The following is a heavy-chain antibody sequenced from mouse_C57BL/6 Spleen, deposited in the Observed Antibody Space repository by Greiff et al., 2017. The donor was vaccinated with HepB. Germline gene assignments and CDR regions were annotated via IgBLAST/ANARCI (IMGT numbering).Heavy chain of an antibody. Sequence: EVKVVESGEGLVKPGGSLKLSCAASGFTFSSYAMSWVRQTPEKRLEWVAYISSGGDYIYYADTVKGRFTISRDNARNTLYLQMSSLKSEDTAMYYCTRGGNYDYYAMDYWGQGTSVTVSS. CDR2: ISSGGDYI. CDR1: GFTFSSYA. V-gene: IGHV5-9-1*02. J-gene: IGHJ4*01. CDR3: TRGGNYDYYAMDY.